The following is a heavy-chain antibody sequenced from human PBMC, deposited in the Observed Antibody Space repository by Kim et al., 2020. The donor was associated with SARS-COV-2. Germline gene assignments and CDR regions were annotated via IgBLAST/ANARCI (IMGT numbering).Heavy chain of an antibody. CDR2: IRSKANSYST. Sequence: GGSLRLSCGASGFTFSGSAMHWVRQASGKGLEWVGRIRSKANSYSTGDVESVEGRFTISRDDSRKTAYLQMNSLKTEDTAVYDCTRVPGTMLAFWVAFDIWGQETMCPVSS. V-gene: IGHV3-73*01. D-gene: IGHD1-1*01. CDR1: GFTFSGSA. J-gene: IGHJ3*02. CDR3: TRVPGTMLAFWVAFDI.